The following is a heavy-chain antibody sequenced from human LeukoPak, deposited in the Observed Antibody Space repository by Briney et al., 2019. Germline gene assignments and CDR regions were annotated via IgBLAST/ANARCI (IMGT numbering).Heavy chain of an antibody. V-gene: IGHV3-15*01. CDR2: IKSKTDGGKT. Sequence: NSGGSLRLSCAASGFTFSNAWMSWVRQAPGKGLEWVGRIKSKTDGGKTDNTARVKSRFTISRDDSKNTLYLQMNSLKTEDTAVHSCTTEGCTNGVCYTPGDYWGQGTLVTVSS. CDR3: TTEGCTNGVCYTPGDY. CDR1: GFTFSNAW. D-gene: IGHD2-8*01. J-gene: IGHJ4*02.